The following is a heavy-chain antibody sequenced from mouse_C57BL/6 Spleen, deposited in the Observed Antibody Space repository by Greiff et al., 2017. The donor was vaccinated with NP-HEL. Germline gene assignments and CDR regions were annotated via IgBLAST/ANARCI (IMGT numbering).Heavy chain of an antibody. CDR1: GYTFTSYW. CDR3: ARGGLTTPGGFAY. Sequence: VQLQQPGAELVKPGASVKMSCKASGYTFTSYWITWVKQRPGQGLEWIGDIYPGSGSTNYNEKFKSKATLTVDTSSSTAYMQLSSLTSEDSAVYYCARGGLTTPGGFAYWGQGTLVTVSA. D-gene: IGHD1-1*01. V-gene: IGHV1-55*01. CDR2: IYPGSGST. J-gene: IGHJ3*01.